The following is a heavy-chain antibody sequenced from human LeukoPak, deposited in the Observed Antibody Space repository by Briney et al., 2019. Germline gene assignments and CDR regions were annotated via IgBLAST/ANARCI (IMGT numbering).Heavy chain of an antibody. D-gene: IGHD5-12*01. V-gene: IGHV3-23*01. CDR2: ISGNGDST. Sequence: QTGGSLRLSCAASGFTFRRYDMSWVRQAPGKGLEWVSAISGNGDSTYYVDSVKGRFTISRDTSKNTLYLQMNSLRAEDTAVYYCAPLAATTDYWGQGTLVTVSS. J-gene: IGHJ4*02. CDR3: APLAATTDY. CDR1: GFTFRRYD.